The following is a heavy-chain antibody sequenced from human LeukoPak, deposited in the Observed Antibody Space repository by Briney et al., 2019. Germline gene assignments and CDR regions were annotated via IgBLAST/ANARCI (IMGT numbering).Heavy chain of an antibody. Sequence: SETLSLTCTVSGGSVSSGSYYWNWIRQPPGKGLEWIGYIYYSGSTNYNPSLNSRVTISLDTSKNQFSLKLSSVTAADTAVCYCARGYSSIRGWFDPWGQGTPATVSS. CDR3: ARGYSSIRGWFDP. V-gene: IGHV4-61*01. D-gene: IGHD6-13*01. CDR2: IYYSGST. CDR1: GGSVSSGSYY. J-gene: IGHJ5*02.